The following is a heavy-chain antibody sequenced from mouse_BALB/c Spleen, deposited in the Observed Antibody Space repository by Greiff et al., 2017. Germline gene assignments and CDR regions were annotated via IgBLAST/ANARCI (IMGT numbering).Heavy chain of an antibody. CDR1: GYSFTSYW. J-gene: IGHJ3*01. D-gene: IGHD1-1*01. CDR2: IYPGNSDT. CDR3: TRDYYGSSHLFAY. Sequence: VQLQQSGTVLARPGASVKMSCKASGYSFTSYWMHWVKQRPGQGLEWIGAIYPGNSDTSYNQKFKGKAKLTAVTSASTAYMELSSLTNEDSAVYYCTRDYYGSSHLFAYWGQGTLVTVSA. V-gene: IGHV1-5*01.